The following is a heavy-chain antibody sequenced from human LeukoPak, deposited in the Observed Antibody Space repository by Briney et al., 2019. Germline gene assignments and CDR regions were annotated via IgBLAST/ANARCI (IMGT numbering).Heavy chain of an antibody. CDR1: GFTFSSFS. D-gene: IGHD6-13*01. J-gene: IGHJ4*02. CDR2: ISSSAGTI. Sequence: PGGSLRLSCAASGFTFSSFSMNWVRQAPGKGLEWVSYISSSAGTIYYADSVKGRFTLSRDNAKNSLSLKMDSLRAEDTAVYYCARAAAATGGSLDSWGQGALVTGSS. CDR3: ARAAAATGGSLDS. V-gene: IGHV3-48*01.